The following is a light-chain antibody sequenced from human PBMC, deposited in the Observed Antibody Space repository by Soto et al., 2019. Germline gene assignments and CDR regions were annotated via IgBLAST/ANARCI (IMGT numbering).Light chain of an antibody. Sequence: DIQMTQSPSSLSASVGDRVTITCRASQGISNGLSWYQQKPGQAPTLLIYAASSLQSGVPSRFSGSGSGTEFILTISSLQPDDFATYYCQQYDSYSWTFGQGTKVDIK. V-gene: IGKV1-17*01. CDR3: QQYDSYSWT. CDR2: AAS. CDR1: QGISNG. J-gene: IGKJ1*01.